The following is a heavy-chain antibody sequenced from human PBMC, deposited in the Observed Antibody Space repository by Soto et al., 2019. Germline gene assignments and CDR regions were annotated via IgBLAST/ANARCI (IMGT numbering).Heavy chain of an antibody. D-gene: IGHD3-3*01. CDR1: GFTFSSYW. CDR2: IKQDGSEK. CDR3: ARDPRGFWSDYYYYGMDV. J-gene: IGHJ6*02. Sequence: GGSLRLSCAASGFTFSSYWMSWVRQAPGKGLEWVANIKQDGSEKYYVDSVKGRFTISRDNAKNSLYLQMNSLRAEDTAVYYCARDPRGFWSDYYYYGMDVWGQGTTVTVSS. V-gene: IGHV3-7*01.